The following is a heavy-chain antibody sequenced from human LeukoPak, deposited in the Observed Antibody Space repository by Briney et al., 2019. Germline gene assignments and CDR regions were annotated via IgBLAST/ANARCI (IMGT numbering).Heavy chain of an antibody. V-gene: IGHV3-48*02. CDR3: ARNYGDLDY. CDR1: GFTFSSYA. D-gene: IGHD4-17*01. Sequence: GRSLRLSCVVSGFTFSSYAMSWVRQAPGKGLEWVSYISTTGSTIYYADSVEGRFTISRDNAKNSLYLQMNSLRDEDTAVYYCARNYGDLDYWGQGTLVTVSS. J-gene: IGHJ4*02. CDR2: ISTTGSTI.